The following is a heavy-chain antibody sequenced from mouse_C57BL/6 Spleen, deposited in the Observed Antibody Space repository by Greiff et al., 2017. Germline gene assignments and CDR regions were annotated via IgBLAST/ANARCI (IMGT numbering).Heavy chain of an antibody. J-gene: IGHJ1*03. CDR3: ARGGEDYYGSSYWYFDV. CDR1: GYTFTSYW. CDR2: INPSNGGT. Sequence: VQLQQPGTELVKPGASVKLSCKASGYTFTSYWMHWVKQRPGQGLEWIGNINPSNGGTNYNEKFKSKATLTVDKSSSTAYMQRSSLTSEDSAVYYCARGGEDYYGSSYWYFDVWGTGTTVTVSS. D-gene: IGHD1-1*01. V-gene: IGHV1-53*01.